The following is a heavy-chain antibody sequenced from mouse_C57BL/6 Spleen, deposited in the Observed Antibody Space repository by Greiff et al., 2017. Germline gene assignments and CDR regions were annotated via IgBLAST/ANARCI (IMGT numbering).Heavy chain of an antibody. Sequence: QVQLQQSGPELVKPGASVKISCKASGYAFSSSWMNWVKQRPGKGLEWIGRIYPGDGDTNYKGKFKGKATLTADKSSSTAYMQLSSLTSEDSAVYFCAREDGYYVLFAYWGQGTLVTVSA. CDR2: IYPGDGDT. CDR3: AREDGYYVLFAY. CDR1: GYAFSSSW. V-gene: IGHV1-82*01. D-gene: IGHD2-3*01. J-gene: IGHJ3*01.